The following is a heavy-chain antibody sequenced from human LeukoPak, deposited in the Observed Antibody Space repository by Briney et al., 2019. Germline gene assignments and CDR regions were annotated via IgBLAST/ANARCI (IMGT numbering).Heavy chain of an antibody. CDR1: GFTFSSYW. D-gene: IGHD1-26*01. V-gene: IGHV3-7*01. CDR2: IKQDGSEK. Sequence: GGSLRLSCAASGFTFSSYWMSWVRQAPGKGLEWVANIKQDGSEKYYVDSVKGRFTISRDNAKNSLYLQMNSLRAEDTAVYYCARDKIVGATYFDYWGQGTLVNVSS. CDR3: ARDKIVGATYFDY. J-gene: IGHJ4*02.